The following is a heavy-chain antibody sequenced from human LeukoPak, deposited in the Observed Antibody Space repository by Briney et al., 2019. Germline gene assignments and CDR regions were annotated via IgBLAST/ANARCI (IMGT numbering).Heavy chain of an antibody. CDR2: ISYDGSNK. CDR1: GFTFSSYG. CDR3: AKEVEDTAMVTLLSGGEFYFDY. V-gene: IGHV3-30*18. D-gene: IGHD5-18*01. Sequence: PGRSLRLSCAASGFTFSSYGMHWVRQAPGKGLEWVAVISYDGSNKYYADSVKGRFTISRDNSKNTLYLQMNSLRAEDTAVYYCAKEVEDTAMVTLLSGGEFYFDYWGQGTLVTVSS. J-gene: IGHJ4*02.